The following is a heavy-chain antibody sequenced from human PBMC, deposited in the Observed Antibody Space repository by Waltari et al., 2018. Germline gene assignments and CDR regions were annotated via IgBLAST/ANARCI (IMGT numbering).Heavy chain of an antibody. Sequence: QLQLQESGPGLVKPSETLSLTCTVSGGSISSSSYYWGWIRQPPGKGLEWIGSIYYSGSTYYNPSLKSRVTISVDTSKNQFSPKLSSVTAADTAVYYCARRAPYCGGDCYFDYWGQGTLVTVSS. CDR3: ARRAPYCGGDCYFDY. V-gene: IGHV4-39*01. J-gene: IGHJ4*02. D-gene: IGHD2-21*02. CDR1: GGSISSSSYY. CDR2: IYYSGST.